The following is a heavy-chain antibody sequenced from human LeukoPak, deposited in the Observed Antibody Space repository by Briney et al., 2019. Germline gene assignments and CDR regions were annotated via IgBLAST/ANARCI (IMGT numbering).Heavy chain of an antibody. D-gene: IGHD6-19*01. CDR3: ARTRGSGWDGATLDY. CDR2: IYSGGRT. CDR1: GLXVSSNY. V-gene: IGHV3-66*01. Sequence: GGSLRLSCAASGLXVSSNYMIWVRQAPGKGLEWVSLIYSGGRTLYADSVRGRFTISRDNSQNTLFLQMNSLRGEDTAVYFCARTRGSGWDGATLDYWGQGTLVTVSS. J-gene: IGHJ4*02.